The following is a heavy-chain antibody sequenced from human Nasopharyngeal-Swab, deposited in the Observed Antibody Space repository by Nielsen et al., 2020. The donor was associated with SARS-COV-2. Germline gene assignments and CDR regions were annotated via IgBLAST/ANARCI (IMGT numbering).Heavy chain of an antibody. J-gene: IGHJ4*01. D-gene: IGHD2/OR15-2a*01. CDR3: VRGWRSNSFDY. Sequence: GGSLRLSCAASGFTLSTYSMDWVRQVPGKGLEWVAHIGTSSTPIYYAASVRGRFSISRDNAKNSLSLLMSTLGGEDTAVYYCVRGWRSNSFDYWGQGARVTVSA. V-gene: IGHV3-48*01. CDR2: IGTSSTPI. CDR1: GFTLSTYS.